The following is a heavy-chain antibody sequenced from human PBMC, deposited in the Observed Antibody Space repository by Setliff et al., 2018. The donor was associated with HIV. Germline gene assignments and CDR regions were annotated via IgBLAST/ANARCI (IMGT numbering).Heavy chain of an antibody. CDR2: ISPDGSSK. CDR1: GFTFSSAW. V-gene: IGHV3-7*01. Sequence: PGGSLRLSCAASGFTFSSAWMGWVRQAPAKGLEWVANISPDGSSKKYVDSVKGRFTTSRDNAKDSLYLQMHSLRAEDTAVYYCVRWGLPYGIDAWGQGTLVTVSS. CDR3: VRWGLPYGIDA. D-gene: IGHD3-16*01. J-gene: IGHJ4*02.